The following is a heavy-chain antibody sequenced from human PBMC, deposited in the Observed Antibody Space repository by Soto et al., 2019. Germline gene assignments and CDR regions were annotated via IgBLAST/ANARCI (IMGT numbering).Heavy chain of an antibody. CDR1: GYTFSNFW. CDR3: ARSPRSSPYFDY. Sequence: GESLKISCQCSGYTFSNFWIAWVRQLPGKGLGWMGIIYPGDYETRYSPSFHGKVTISADRSIGTAYLQWSSLEASDSAFYFCARSPRSSPYFDYWGQGALVTAPQ. CDR2: IYPGDYET. D-gene: IGHD6-13*01. J-gene: IGHJ4*02. V-gene: IGHV5-51*01.